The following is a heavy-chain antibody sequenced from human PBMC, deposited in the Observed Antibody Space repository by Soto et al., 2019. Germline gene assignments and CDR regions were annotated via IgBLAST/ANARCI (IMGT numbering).Heavy chain of an antibody. V-gene: IGHV4-59*08. CDR3: ARHVVRSSWYGRDYYGMDV. J-gene: IGHJ6*02. D-gene: IGHD6-13*01. CDR2: IYYSGST. Sequence: SETLSLTCTVSGGSISSYYWSWIRQPPGKGLEWIGYIYYSGSTNYNPSLKSRVTISVDTSKNQFSLKLSSVTAADTAVYYCARHVVRSSWYGRDYYGMDVWGQGTTVTVSS. CDR1: GGSISSYY.